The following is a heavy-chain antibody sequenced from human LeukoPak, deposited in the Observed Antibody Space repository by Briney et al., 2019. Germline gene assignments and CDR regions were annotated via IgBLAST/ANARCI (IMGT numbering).Heavy chain of an antibody. V-gene: IGHV7-4-1*02. CDR3: ARGSGYSYSTNYFDY. CDR1: RYSFTSYA. CDR2: INTNTGNP. J-gene: IGHJ4*02. Sequence: ASVKVSCKASRYSFTSYAMNWVRQAPGQGREWMGWINTNTGNPTYAQGFTGRFVFTFDTSVSTAYLQISSLKAEDTAVYYCARGSGYSYSTNYFDYWGQGTLVTVSS. D-gene: IGHD5-18*01.